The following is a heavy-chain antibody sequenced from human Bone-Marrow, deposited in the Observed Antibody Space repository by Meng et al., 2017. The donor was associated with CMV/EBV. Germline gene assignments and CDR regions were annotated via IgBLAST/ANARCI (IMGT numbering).Heavy chain of an antibody. CDR3: ASGTTVTTFYYYYGMDV. J-gene: IGHJ6*02. CDR1: GGDVSSPSHY. D-gene: IGHD4-17*01. V-gene: IGHV4-61*01. Sequence: GSLRLSCTVSGGDVSSPSHYWSWIRQPPGKGLEFLGYIYYTGTTNYNPSSRSRLTISIDTSENQFSLKLTSVTTEDTAVYYCASGTTVTTFYYYYGMDVWGQGTTVTVSS. CDR2: IYYTGTT.